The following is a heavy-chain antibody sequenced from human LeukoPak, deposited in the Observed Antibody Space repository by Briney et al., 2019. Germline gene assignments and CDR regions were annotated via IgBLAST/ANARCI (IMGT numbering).Heavy chain of an antibody. CDR1: GFTFSSYS. CDR2: ISSSSSYI. D-gene: IGHD3-10*02. J-gene: IGHJ6*04. Sequence: GGSLRLSCAASGFTFSSYSMNWVRQAPGKGLEWVSSISSSSSYIYYADSVKGRFTISRDNAKNSLYLQMNSLRAEDTAVYYCAELGITMIGGVWGKGTTVTIPS. CDR3: AELGITMIGGV. V-gene: IGHV3-21*01.